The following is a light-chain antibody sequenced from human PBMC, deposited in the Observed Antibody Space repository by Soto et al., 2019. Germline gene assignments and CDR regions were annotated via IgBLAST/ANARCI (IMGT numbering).Light chain of an antibody. Sequence: QSALTQPPSASGSPGQSVTISCTGTSSDVGGYNYVSWYQQHPGKAPKLIIYEVRERPSGVPDRFSGSKSGNTASLTVSGLQAEDEADYYCASWDDSLNGYVFGTGTKLTVL. CDR3: ASWDDSLNGYV. V-gene: IGLV2-8*01. J-gene: IGLJ1*01. CDR1: SSDVGGYNY. CDR2: EVR.